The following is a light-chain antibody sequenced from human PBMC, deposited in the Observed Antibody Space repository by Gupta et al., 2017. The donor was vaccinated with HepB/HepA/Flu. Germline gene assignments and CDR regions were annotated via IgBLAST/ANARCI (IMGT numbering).Light chain of an antibody. CDR3: SSYTMSRTVI. CDR2: EVT. V-gene: IGLV2-18*02. CDR1: SSDIGTYNR. Sequence: QSALTQPPSVSGSPGQSVTISCTGTSSDIGTYNRVSWYQPPPGTAPKLMIYEVTHRPSGVPDRFSGSKSGNTASLTISGRQAEDEADYYCSSYTMSRTVIFGGGTRLTVL. J-gene: IGLJ2*01.